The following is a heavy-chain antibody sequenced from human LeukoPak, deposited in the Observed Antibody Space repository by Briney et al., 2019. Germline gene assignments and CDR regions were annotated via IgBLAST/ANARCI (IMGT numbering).Heavy chain of an antibody. D-gene: IGHD6-19*01. CDR3: ARETEVPGGRSWDF. CDR2: THTSGTT. CDR1: GGSISSYY. J-gene: IGHJ4*02. Sequence: SETLSLTCTVSGGSISSYYWNWIRQPAAKGLEWIGRTHTSGTTNHNPSLQSRVTLTVDTSNNHFSLKLSSGTAADTAVYYCARETEVPGGRSWDFWGQGTLVTVSS. V-gene: IGHV4-4*07.